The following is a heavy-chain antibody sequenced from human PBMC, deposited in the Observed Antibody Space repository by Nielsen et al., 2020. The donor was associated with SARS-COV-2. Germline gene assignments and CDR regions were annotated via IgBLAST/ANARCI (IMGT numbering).Heavy chain of an antibody. Sequence: GSLRLSCTVSGGSMSGSTYCWGWIRQPPGKGLEWIGSIYYGGRTYYNPSLKSRVTISADTSKNQFSLKLSSVTAADTAVYYCARPAARGYYYYYMDVWGKGTTVTVSS. J-gene: IGHJ6*03. CDR3: ARPAARGYYYYYMDV. CDR2: IYYGGRT. D-gene: IGHD3-3*01. V-gene: IGHV4-39*01. CDR1: GGSMSGSTYC.